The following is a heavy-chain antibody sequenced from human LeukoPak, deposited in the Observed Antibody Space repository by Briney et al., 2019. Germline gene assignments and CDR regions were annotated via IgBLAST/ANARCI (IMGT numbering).Heavy chain of an antibody. CDR2: ISTYNGNT. D-gene: IGHD6-13*01. CDR1: GYTFTNYG. V-gene: IGHV1-18*01. Sequence: GASVKVSCKASGYTFTNYGLSWARQAPGQGLEWMGWISTYNGNTNYAQKFQGRVTMTTDTSTSTGYMEMRSLRSDDTAVYYCARGGVSNGWYRTPDYWGQGTLVTVSS. CDR3: ARGGVSNGWYRTPDY. J-gene: IGHJ4*02.